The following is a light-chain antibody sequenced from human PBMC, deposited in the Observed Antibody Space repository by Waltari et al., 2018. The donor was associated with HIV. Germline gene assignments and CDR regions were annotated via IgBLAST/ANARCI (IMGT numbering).Light chain of an antibody. V-gene: IGKV1-33*01. Sequence: DIRMTQSPSSLSASVGDRVTITCHASQDITNLLNWYQQKPGTAPKLLIYDASTLEVGVSSRFSGSGSGTTFRFTITNLQPEDVGTFYCQQYANVPPITFGQGTRVEIK. J-gene: IGKJ5*01. CDR1: QDITNL. CDR3: QQYANVPPIT. CDR2: DAS.